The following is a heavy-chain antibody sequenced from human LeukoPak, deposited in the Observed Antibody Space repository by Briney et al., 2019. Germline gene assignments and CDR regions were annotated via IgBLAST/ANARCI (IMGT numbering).Heavy chain of an antibody. CDR2: IYHSGNS. CDR1: GGSISSDIYY. Sequence: TASETLSLTCTVSGGSISSDIYYCSWIRQAPGKGLEWIGYIYHSGNSYYNPSLKSRATISVDRSKNQFSLKLNSVTAADTAIYYCARGQDYHAYWGQGTLVTVSS. V-gene: IGHV4-30-2*01. CDR3: ARGQDYHAY. J-gene: IGHJ4*02. D-gene: IGHD3-10*01.